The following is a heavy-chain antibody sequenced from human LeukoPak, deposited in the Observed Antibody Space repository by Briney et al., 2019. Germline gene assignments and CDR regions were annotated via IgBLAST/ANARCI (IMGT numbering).Heavy chain of an antibody. J-gene: IGHJ4*02. CDR3: ARDERVGEPTLLGY. D-gene: IGHD3-10*01. CDR2: IIPILGIA. CDR1: GGTFSSYA. V-gene: IGHV1-69*04. Sequence: GASVKVSCKASGGTFSSYAISWVRQAPGQGLEWMGRIIPILGIANYAQKFQGRVTITADKSTSTAYMELSSLRSEDTAVYYCARDERVGEPTLLGYWGQGTLVTVSS.